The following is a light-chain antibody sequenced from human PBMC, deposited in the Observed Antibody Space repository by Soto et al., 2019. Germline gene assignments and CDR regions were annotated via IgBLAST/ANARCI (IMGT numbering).Light chain of an antibody. J-gene: IGKJ1*01. CDR1: ESVTNY. Sequence: PGERVTLSFRASESVTNYLAWYQQKPGQAPRLLVYDVSNRATGIPDRFSGGGSGTDFTLTISNLEHEDLAVYYCETRSDWPWTVGKGTQGAIK. CDR3: ETRSDWPWT. CDR2: DVS. V-gene: IGKV3-11*01.